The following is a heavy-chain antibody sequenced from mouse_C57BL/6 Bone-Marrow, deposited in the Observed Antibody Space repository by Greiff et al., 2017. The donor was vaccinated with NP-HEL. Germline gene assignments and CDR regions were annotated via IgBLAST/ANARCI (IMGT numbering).Heavy chain of an antibody. J-gene: IGHJ2*01. CDR1: GYTFTSYG. Sequence: VKLVESGAELARPGASVKLSCKASGYTFTSYGISWVKQRTGQGLEWIGEIYPRSGNTYYNEKFKGKATLTADKSSSTAYMELRSLTSEDSAVYFCARGRLRLYYFDYWGQGTTLTVSS. CDR3: ARGRLRLYYFDY. D-gene: IGHD2-4*01. V-gene: IGHV1-81*01. CDR2: IYPRSGNT.